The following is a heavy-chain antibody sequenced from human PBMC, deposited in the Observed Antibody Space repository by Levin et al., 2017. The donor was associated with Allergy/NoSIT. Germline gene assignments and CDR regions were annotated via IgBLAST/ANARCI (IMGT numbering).Heavy chain of an antibody. Sequence: GESLKISCAASGFTFSSYAMSWVRQAPGKGLEWVSAISGSGGSTYYADSVKGRFTISRDKSKNTLYLQRNSLRAEDTAVYDCAKDIAVAGTLTAGSDYWGQGTLVTVSP. CDR1: GFTFSSYA. J-gene: IGHJ4*02. D-gene: IGHD6-19*01. CDR2: ISGSGGST. V-gene: IGHV3-23*01. CDR3: AKDIAVAGTLTAGSDY.